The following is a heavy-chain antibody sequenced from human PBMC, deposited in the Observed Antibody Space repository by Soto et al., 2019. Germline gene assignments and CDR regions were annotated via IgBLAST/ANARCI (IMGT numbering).Heavy chain of an antibody. J-gene: IGHJ5*02. CDR2: IYWHHDE. V-gene: IGHV2-5*05. CDR1: GFSLTATGVG. D-gene: IGHD2-21*01. Sequence: QITLKESGPTLVKPTQTLTLTCTFSGFSLTATGVGVAWIRQPPGKALQWLALIYWHHDERYDQSLRSRLAINKDTSRNQVVLTMTNMDHVDTGTYYCAHRGWFDGGDPNWFDPWGQGALVTVSS. CDR3: AHRGWFDGGDPNWFDP.